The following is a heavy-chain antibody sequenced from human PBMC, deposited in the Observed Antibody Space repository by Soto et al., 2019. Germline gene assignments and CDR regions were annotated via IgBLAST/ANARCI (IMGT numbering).Heavy chain of an antibody. V-gene: IGHV1-18*01. J-gene: IGHJ4*02. CDR1: GYTFTSYG. D-gene: IGHD3-22*01. CDR3: ARDVWPYDSSGYSGY. Sequence: ASVKVSCKASGYTFTSYGIIWVRQAPGQGLEWMGWISAYNGNTNYAQKLQGRVTMTTDTSTSTAYMELRSLRSDDTAVYYCARDVWPYDSSGYSGYWGQGTLVTVSS. CDR2: ISAYNGNT.